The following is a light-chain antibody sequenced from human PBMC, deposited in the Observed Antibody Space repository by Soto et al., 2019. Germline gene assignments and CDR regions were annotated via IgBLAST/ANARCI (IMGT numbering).Light chain of an antibody. CDR3: QQYHTWPPLT. V-gene: IGKV3-15*01. J-gene: IGKJ4*01. Sequence: EIVMTQSPPTLSVSPGERITLSCRASQSVSSKLAWYQHRPGQAPGLLIYGAFTRATGVPARFSGSGSGTEFTLTITSLQPEDFAVYYCQQYHTWPPLTFGGGTKVEIK. CDR2: GAF. CDR1: QSVSSK.